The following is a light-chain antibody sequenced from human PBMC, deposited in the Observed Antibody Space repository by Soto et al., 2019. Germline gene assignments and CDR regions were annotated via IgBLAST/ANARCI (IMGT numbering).Light chain of an antibody. Sequence: IVLTQSPATLSLSPGERATLSCRASQSVSSYLAWYQQKPGQAPRLLIYDASNRATGIPARFSGSGSGTDFSLTSSSLGPEDFGVYSCQQRSNWRPPLVGGGNKVEIK. CDR2: DAS. CDR3: QQRSNWRPPL. V-gene: IGKV3-11*01. J-gene: IGKJ4*01. CDR1: QSVSSY.